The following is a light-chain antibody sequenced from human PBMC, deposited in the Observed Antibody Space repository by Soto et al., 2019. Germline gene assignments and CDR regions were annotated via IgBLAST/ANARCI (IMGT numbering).Light chain of an antibody. V-gene: IGLV2-14*01. Sequence: QSVLTQPPSASGSPGQSVTISCTGTSSAVAGYNYVSWYQQLPGKAPKLMIYDVSDRPSGVSNRFSGSKSGNTASLTISGLQAEDEADYYCSSYTSSSLYVFGTGTKVTVL. CDR3: SSYTSSSLYV. CDR2: DVS. CDR1: SSAVAGYNY. J-gene: IGLJ1*01.